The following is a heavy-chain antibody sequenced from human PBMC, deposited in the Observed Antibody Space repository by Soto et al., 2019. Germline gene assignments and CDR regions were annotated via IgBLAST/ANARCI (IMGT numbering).Heavy chain of an antibody. CDR1: GDTFINYY. D-gene: IGHD2-8*02. V-gene: IGHV1-46*01. CDR3: ARHLADGAV. CDR2: INPSGGST. Sequence: QVQLVQSGAEVKKPGASVKVSCKASGDTFINYYIHWVRQAPGDGLEWRAIINPSGGSTNYAQKLQGRLTLTMDTSPSTVYMELSTVTSEDTAVVCCARHLADGAVWGQGTMVSVSS. J-gene: IGHJ4*02.